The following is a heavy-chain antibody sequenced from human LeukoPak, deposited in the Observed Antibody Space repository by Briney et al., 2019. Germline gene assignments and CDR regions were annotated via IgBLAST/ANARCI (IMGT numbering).Heavy chain of an antibody. CDR1: GFTFDNYA. J-gene: IGHJ4*02. CDR2: ICGSGDDT. Sequence: GGSLRLSCAASGFTFDNYAMSWVRQTPGKGLEWVSGICGSGDDTSYADSVKGRFTVSRDNAKNSLYLQMNSLRDEDTAVYYCARGYYDSSGYYYERNFDYWGQGTLVTVSS. V-gene: IGHV3-23*01. D-gene: IGHD3-22*01. CDR3: ARGYYDSSGYYYERNFDY.